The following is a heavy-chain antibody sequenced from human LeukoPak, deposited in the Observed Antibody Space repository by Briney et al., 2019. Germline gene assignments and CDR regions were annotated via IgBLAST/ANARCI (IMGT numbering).Heavy chain of an antibody. J-gene: IGHJ4*02. CDR2: ISGSGAST. V-gene: IGHV3-23*01. Sequence: GGSLRLSCAASGFTLSSYGMSWVRQAPGKGLEWVSVISGSGASTYYADSVKGRFTISRDNAKNSLYLQMNSLRAEDTAVYYCARDHDSSSCPYFDYWGQGTLVTVSS. D-gene: IGHD6-13*01. CDR1: GFTLSSYG. CDR3: ARDHDSSSCPYFDY.